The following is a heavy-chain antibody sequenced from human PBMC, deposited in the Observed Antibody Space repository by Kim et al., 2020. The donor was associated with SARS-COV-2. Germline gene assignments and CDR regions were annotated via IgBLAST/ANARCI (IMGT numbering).Heavy chain of an antibody. V-gene: IGHV1-2*04. J-gene: IGHJ4*02. CDR2: T. Sequence: TNYAQKFQGWVTMTRDTSISTAYMELSRLRSDDTAVYYCARGQYSSPFDYWGQGTLVTVSS. D-gene: IGHD6-6*01. CDR3: ARGQYSSPFDY.